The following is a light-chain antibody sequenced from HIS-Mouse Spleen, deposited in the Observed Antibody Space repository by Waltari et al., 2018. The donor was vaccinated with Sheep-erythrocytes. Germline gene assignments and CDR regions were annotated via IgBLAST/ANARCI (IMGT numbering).Light chain of an antibody. V-gene: IGLV2-11*01. CDR2: EVS. CDR1: SSDVGGYHH. J-gene: IGLJ1*01. Sequence: QSALTQPRSVSGSPGQSVTISCTGTSSDVGGYHHVSWSQQHPGKAPKLMIYEVSKRPSGVPDRFSGSKSGNTASLTISGLQAEDEADYYCCSYAGSYNHVFATGTKVTVL. CDR3: CSYAGSYNHV.